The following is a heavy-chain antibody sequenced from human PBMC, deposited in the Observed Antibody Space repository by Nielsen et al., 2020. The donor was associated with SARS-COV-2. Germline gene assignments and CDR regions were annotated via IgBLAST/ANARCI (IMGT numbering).Heavy chain of an antibody. CDR2: ISYDGSNK. CDR1: GFTFSSYA. CDR3: ARDTGGIAAD. Sequence: GGSLRLSCAASGFTFSSYAMHWVPQAPGKGLEWVAVISYDGSNKYYADSVKGRFTISRDNSKNTLYLQMNSLRAEDTAVYYCARDTGGIAADWGQGTLVTVSS. J-gene: IGHJ4*02. D-gene: IGHD6-25*01. V-gene: IGHV3-30*04.